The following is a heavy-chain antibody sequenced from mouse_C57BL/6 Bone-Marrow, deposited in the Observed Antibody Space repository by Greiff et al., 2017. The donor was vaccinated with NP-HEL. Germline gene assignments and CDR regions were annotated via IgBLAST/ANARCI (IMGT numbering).Heavy chain of an antibody. CDR3: AISVVRRFAD. Sequence: VQLQQSGAELVKPGASVKVSCKASGYTFTSYWMHWVKQRPGQGLEWIGRIHPSDSDTNYNQKFKGKATLTVEKSSSTAYMQLSSLTSEDSAVYYCAISVVRRFADWGQGTLVTVSA. V-gene: IGHV1-74*01. J-gene: IGHJ3*01. CDR1: GYTFTSYW. CDR2: IHPSDSDT. D-gene: IGHD1-1*01.